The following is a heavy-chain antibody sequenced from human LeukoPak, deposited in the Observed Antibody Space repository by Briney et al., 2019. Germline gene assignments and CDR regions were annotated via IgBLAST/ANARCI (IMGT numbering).Heavy chain of an antibody. CDR1: GGSISSYY. CDR3: ARTPATTWTNHFDY. CDR2: MYYSGST. D-gene: IGHD4-17*01. Sequence: SETLSPTCTVSGGSISSYYWSWIRQSPGKGLEWIGYMYYSGSTNYNPSLKSRVTISVDTSKNESSLKLSSVTAADTAVYYCARTPATTWTNHFDYWGQGTLVTVSS. V-gene: IGHV4-59*01. J-gene: IGHJ4*02.